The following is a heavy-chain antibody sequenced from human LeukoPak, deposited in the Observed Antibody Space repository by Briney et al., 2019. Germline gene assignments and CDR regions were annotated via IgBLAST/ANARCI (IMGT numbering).Heavy chain of an antibody. V-gene: IGHV3-30*18. Sequence: GGSLRLSCAASGFTFSDYGMHWVRQAPGKGLEWVAVISYDGSHIYYADSVKGRFTISRDSSKNTLYLQMNSLRTGDTSVYYCAKPVGDTYYGNYGIDNWGQGTLVTVSS. CDR3: AKPVGDTYYGNYGIDN. CDR2: ISYDGSHI. CDR1: GFTFSDYG. D-gene: IGHD4-11*01. J-gene: IGHJ4*02.